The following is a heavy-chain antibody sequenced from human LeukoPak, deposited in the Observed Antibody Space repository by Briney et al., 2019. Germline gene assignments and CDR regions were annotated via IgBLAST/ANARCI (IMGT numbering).Heavy chain of an antibody. D-gene: IGHD6-6*01. CDR3: AKDRVRIAARPLFDY. CDR2: ISGSGGST. J-gene: IGHJ4*02. V-gene: IGHV3-23*01. Sequence: GGSLRLSCAASGFTLSSYAMSWVRQAPGKGLEWVSAISGSGGSTYYADSVKGRFTISRDNSKNTLYLQMNSLRAEDTAVYYCAKDRVRIAARPLFDYWGQGTLVTVSS. CDR1: GFTLSSYA.